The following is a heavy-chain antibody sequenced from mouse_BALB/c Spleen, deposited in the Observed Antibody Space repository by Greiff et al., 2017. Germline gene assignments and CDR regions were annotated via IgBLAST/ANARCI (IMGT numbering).Heavy chain of an antibody. J-gene: IGHJ2*01. CDR3: ARDYGNYCFDY. Sequence: QVQLQQSGPELVKPGASVKMSCKASGYTFTSYYIHWVKQRPGQGLEWIGWIYPGDGSTKYNEKFKGKTTLTADKSSSTAYMLLSSLTSEDSAIYFCARDYGNYCFDYWGQGTTLTVSS. V-gene: IGHV1S56*01. D-gene: IGHD2-1*01. CDR2: IYPGDGST. CDR1: GYTFTSYY.